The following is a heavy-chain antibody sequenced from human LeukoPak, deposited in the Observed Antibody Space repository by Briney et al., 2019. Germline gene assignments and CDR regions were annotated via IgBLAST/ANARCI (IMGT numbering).Heavy chain of an antibody. CDR1: GGSFSGYY. D-gene: IGHD3-10*01. J-gene: IGHJ4*02. CDR2: INHSGST. V-gene: IGHV4-34*01. CDR3: ARDSSTFGAFDY. Sequence: SETLSLTCAVYGGSFSGYYWSWIRQPPGKGLEWIGEINHSGSTNYNPSLKSRVTISVDTYKNQFSLKLSSVAAADTAVYYCARDSSTFGAFDYWGQGTLVTVSS.